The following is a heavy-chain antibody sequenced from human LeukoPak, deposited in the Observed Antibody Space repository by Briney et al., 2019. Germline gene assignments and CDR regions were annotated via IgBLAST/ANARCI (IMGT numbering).Heavy chain of an antibody. CDR2: IKHDGSQK. CDR3: ARLTGVVNAFDY. D-gene: IGHD5-18*01. Sequence: GGSLRLSCAASGFTFSRFWMSWARQAPGKGLEWVANIKHDGSQKYYVDSAKGRFTISRDNAKNSLYLQMNSLRAEDTAVYYCARLTGVVNAFDYWGQGTLVTVSS. J-gene: IGHJ4*02. V-gene: IGHV3-7*05. CDR1: GFTFSRFW.